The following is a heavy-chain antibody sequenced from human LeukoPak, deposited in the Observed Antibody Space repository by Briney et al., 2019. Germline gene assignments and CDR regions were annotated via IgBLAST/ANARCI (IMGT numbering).Heavy chain of an antibody. J-gene: IGHJ4*02. CDR2: ISSSGSTI. CDR3: AREMDTAMDY. CDR1: GVSISSSNSY. V-gene: IGHV3-11*01. Sequence: LSLTCTVSGVSISSSNSYWGWIRQPPGKGLEWVSYISSSGSTIYYADSVKGRFTISRDNAKNSLYLQMNSLRAEDTAVYYCAREMDTAMDYWGQGTLVTVSS. D-gene: IGHD5-18*01.